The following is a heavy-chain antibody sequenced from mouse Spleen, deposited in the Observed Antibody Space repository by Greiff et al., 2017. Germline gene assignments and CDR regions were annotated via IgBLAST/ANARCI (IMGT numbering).Heavy chain of an antibody. Sequence: EVNLVESGGGLVQPGGSRKLSCAASGFTFSSFGMHWVRQAPEKGLEWVAYISSGSSTIYYADTVKGRFTISRDNPKNTLFLQMTSLRSEDTAMYYCARWRGGTVPFDYWGQGTTLTVSS. V-gene: IGHV5-17*02. CDR3: ARWRGGTVPFDY. J-gene: IGHJ2*01. CDR2: ISSGSSTI. D-gene: IGHD4-1*01. CDR1: GFTFSSFG.